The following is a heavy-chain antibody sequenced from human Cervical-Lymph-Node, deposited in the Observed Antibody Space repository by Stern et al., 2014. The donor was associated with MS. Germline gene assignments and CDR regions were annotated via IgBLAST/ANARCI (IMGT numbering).Heavy chain of an antibody. CDR1: GGTFSSYA. CDR2: IIPIFGTA. D-gene: IGHD6-13*01. Sequence: QVQLVESGAEVMKPGPSVSLSCTASGGTFSSYAISWVRQPPRPGLGLWGGIIPIFGTANYAQKFQGRVTITADESTSTAYMELSSLRSEDTAVYYCAVAAGTYYYYGMDVWGQGTTVTVSS. CDR3: AVAAGTYYYYGMDV. J-gene: IGHJ6*02. V-gene: IGHV1-69*01.